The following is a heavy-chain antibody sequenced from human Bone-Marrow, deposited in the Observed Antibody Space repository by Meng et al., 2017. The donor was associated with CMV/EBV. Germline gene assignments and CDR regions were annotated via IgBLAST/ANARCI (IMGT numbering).Heavy chain of an antibody. D-gene: IGHD6-19*01. J-gene: IGHJ4*02. V-gene: IGHV4-39*07. CDR3: ARARGGLVRFDY. CDR1: GGSISSNSYY. CDR2: IYYSGNT. Sequence: SETLSLTCTVSGGSISSNSYYWGWIRQSPGKRLEWIGSIYYSGNTYYNPSLKSRIIISVDTSKNQFSLKLSSVTAADTAVYYCARARGGLVRFDYWGQGTLVTVSS.